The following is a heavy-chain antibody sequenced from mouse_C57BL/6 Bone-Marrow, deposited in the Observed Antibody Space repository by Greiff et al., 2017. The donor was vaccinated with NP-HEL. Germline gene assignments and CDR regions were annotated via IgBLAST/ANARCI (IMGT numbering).Heavy chain of an antibody. CDR2: LNSDGGST. CDR3: ARQNYDDWYFDV. Sequence: VQLKESGGGLVQPGESLKLSCESNEYEFPSHDMSWVRKTPEKRLELVAALNSDGGSTYSPDTMERQVIISIDNTKKTLYLQRSSLRSEDTALYYCARQNYDDWYFDVWGTGTTVTVSS. D-gene: IGHD2-3*01. CDR1: EYEFPSHD. J-gene: IGHJ1*03. V-gene: IGHV5-2*01.